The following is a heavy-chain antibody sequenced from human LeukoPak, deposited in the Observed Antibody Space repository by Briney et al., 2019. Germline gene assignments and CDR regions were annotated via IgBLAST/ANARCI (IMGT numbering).Heavy chain of an antibody. CDR2: ISYDGSNK. D-gene: IGHD6-13*01. CDR1: GFTFSTYL. Sequence: GGSLRLSCAASGFTFSTYLMHWVRQAPGRGLEWVALISYDGSNKYYADSVKGRFTISRDNSKNTLYLQMNSLRAEDTAVYYCARGGFLGAGTGGDHFDYWGQGTLVTVSS. V-gene: IGHV3-30-3*01. J-gene: IGHJ4*02. CDR3: ARGGFLGAGTGGDHFDY.